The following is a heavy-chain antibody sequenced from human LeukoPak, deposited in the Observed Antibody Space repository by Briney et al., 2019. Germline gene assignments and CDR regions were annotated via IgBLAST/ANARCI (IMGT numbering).Heavy chain of an antibody. Sequence: GGSLRLSCAASGFTFSSYTMYWARQTPGKGLEWVAVISYDGTNQYYADSVKGRFTISRDNSKNTLYLEMNSLRADDTAIYYCARIITLHYFDSSSFSSPFDYWGQGTLVTVSP. J-gene: IGHJ4*02. CDR2: ISYDGTNQ. CDR1: GFTFSSYT. V-gene: IGHV3-30*04. CDR3: ARIITLHYFDSSSFSSPFDY. D-gene: IGHD3-22*01.